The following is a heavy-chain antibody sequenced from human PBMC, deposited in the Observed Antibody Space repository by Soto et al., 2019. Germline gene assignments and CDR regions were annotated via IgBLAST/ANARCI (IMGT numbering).Heavy chain of an antibody. CDR1: GFTFSNYW. J-gene: IGHJ6*02. CDR3: ARVIYYGMDV. V-gene: IGHV3-74*01. Sequence: EVQLVEYGGGLVQPGGSLRLSCAASGFTFSNYWMHWVRQAPGKGLVWVSRINIDGTTITYADSVKGRFTISRDNAKYTLYLQMNSLRAEDTAVYYCARVIYYGMDVWGQGTTVTVSS. CDR2: INIDGTTI.